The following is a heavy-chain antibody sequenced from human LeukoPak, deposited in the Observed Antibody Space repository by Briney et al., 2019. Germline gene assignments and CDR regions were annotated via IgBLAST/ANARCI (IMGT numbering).Heavy chain of an antibody. CDR3: ASTMIVVGGAFDI. CDR1: GGTFSSYA. V-gene: IGHV1-69*05. J-gene: IGHJ3*02. D-gene: IGHD3-22*01. Sequence: ASVKVSCKASGGTFSSYAISWVRQAPGQGLKWMGGIIPIFGTANYAQKFQGRVTITTDESTSTAYMELSSLRSEDTAVYYCASTMIVVGGAFDIWGQGTMVTVSS. CDR2: IIPIFGTA.